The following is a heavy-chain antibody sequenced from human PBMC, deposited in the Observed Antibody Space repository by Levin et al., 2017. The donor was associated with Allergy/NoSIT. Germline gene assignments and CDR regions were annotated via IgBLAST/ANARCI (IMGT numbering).Heavy chain of an antibody. CDR3: ARSYGSGRYPKFDP. CDR2: INPSGGTT. Sequence: ASVKVSCKASGFTFTNYYMHWVRQAPGQGFEWMGIINPSGGTTTYTQKFQGRVSITRDTSTSTVDMELSSLRSEDTAVYYCARSYGSGRYPKFDPWGQGTLVTVSS. V-gene: IGHV1-46*01. J-gene: IGHJ5*02. CDR1: GFTFTNYY. D-gene: IGHD3-10*01.